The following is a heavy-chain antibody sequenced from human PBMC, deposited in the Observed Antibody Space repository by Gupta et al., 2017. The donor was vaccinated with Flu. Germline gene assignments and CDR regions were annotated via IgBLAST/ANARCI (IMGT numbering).Heavy chain of an antibody. CDR3: AKDWVVRRSWGSRNWYFDL. D-gene: IGHD7-27*01. CDR2: ISGRGCST. Sequence: EVQLLESGGGLVQPGGSLRLSCAASGFTFSSSAMRWGRQAPGKGVGWVSAISGRGCSTYYADSVKGRFTISRDNSKNTLYLQMNSLRAEDTAVYYCAKDWVVRRSWGSRNWYFDLWGRGTLVTVSS. CDR1: GFTFSSSA. J-gene: IGHJ2*01. V-gene: IGHV3-23*01.